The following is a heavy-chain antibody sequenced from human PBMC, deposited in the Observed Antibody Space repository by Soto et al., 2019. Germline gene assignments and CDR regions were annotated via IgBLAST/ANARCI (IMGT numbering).Heavy chain of an antibody. CDR3: ARALDCGGGSCYSIFDY. Sequence: GASVKVSCKASGYTFTSYGISWVRQAPGQGLEWMGWISAYNGNTNYAQKLQGRVTMTTDTSTSTAYMELRSLRSDDTAVYYCARALDCGGGSCYSIFDYWGQGTLVPVSS. D-gene: IGHD2-15*01. J-gene: IGHJ4*02. V-gene: IGHV1-18*01. CDR2: ISAYNGNT. CDR1: GYTFTSYG.